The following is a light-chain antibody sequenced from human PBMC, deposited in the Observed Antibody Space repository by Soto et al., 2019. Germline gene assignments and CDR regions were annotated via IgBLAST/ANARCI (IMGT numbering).Light chain of an antibody. CDR1: QSVSSNY. J-gene: IGKJ2*01. Sequence: EIVLTQSPGTLSLSPGERATLSCRASQSVSSNYLAWYQQKPGQAPRLLIFGASSRATGIPDRFSGSGSGTEFTLTISRLEPEDFAVYYCQQYNNWPPGTFGQGTKLEIK. CDR3: QQYNNWPPGT. V-gene: IGKV3-20*01. CDR2: GAS.